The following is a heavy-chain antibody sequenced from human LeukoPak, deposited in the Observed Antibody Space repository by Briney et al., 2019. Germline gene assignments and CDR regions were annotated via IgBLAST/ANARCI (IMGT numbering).Heavy chain of an antibody. J-gene: IGHJ4*02. CDR3: ARGRSRYSSSSGGYYFDY. CDR1: GGSISSYY. D-gene: IGHD6-6*01. CDR2: IYYSGST. V-gene: IGHV4-59*01. Sequence: SETLSLTCTVSGGSISSYYWSWIRQPPGKGLEWIGYIYYSGSTNYNPSLKSRVTISADTSKNQFSLKLSSVTAADTAVYYCARGRSRYSSSSGGYYFDYWGQGTLVTVSS.